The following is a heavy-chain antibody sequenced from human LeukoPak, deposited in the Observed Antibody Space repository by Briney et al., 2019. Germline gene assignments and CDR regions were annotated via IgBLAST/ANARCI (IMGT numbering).Heavy chain of an antibody. CDR1: GFTVSSNY. J-gene: IGHJ4*02. CDR2: TYSGGST. D-gene: IGHD3-10*01. CDR3: ATWPGAWYGEDS. Sequence: GGSLRLSCAASGFTVSSNYMSWVRQAPGKGLEWVSVTYSGGSTYYADSVKGRFTISRDTFNNMLYLQMDSLRAGDTAVYYCATWPGAWYGEDSWGQGTLVTVSS. V-gene: IGHV3-53*01.